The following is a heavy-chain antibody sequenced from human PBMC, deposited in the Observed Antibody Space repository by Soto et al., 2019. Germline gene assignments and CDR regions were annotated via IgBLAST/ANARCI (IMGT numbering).Heavy chain of an antibody. Sequence: GGSLRLSCAVSGFTFRSYEMNWVRQAPGKGLEWVSYIDSSGTNTYYAASVKGRFTISRDNAKNSLYLQMSSLRGEDTAVYYCARKYNDFWSGAWVPGYFDYWGQGTLVTVSS. D-gene: IGHD3-3*01. CDR3: ARKYNDFWSGAWVPGYFDY. J-gene: IGHJ4*01. V-gene: IGHV3-48*03. CDR2: IDSSGTNT. CDR1: GFTFRSYE.